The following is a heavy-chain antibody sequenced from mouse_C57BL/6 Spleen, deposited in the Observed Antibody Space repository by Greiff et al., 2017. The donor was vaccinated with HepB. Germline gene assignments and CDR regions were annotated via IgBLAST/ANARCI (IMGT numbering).Heavy chain of an antibody. CDR2: IDPSDSYT. CDR3: ARNSYGSRIAMDY. Sequence: VQLQQPGAELVRPGTSVKLSCKASGYTFTSYWMHWVKQRPGQGLEWIGVIDPSDSYTNYNQKFKGKATLTVDTSSSTAYMQLSSLTSEDSAVYYCARNSYGSRIAMDYWGQGTSVTVSS. J-gene: IGHJ4*01. D-gene: IGHD1-1*01. CDR1: GYTFTSYW. V-gene: IGHV1-59*01.